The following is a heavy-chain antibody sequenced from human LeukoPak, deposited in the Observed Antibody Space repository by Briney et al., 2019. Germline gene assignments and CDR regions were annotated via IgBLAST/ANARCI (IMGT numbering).Heavy chain of an antibody. CDR1: GFTFSSYS. CDR3: ARYLATYYYYYYYMDV. CDR2: ISSSSSYI. Sequence: GGSLRLSCAASGFTFSSYSMNWVRQAPGKGLEWVSSISSSSSYIYYAYSVKGRFTISRDNAKNSLYLQMNSLRAEDTAVYYCARYLATYYYYYYYMDVWGKGTTVTVSS. D-gene: IGHD5-12*01. V-gene: IGHV3-21*01. J-gene: IGHJ6*03.